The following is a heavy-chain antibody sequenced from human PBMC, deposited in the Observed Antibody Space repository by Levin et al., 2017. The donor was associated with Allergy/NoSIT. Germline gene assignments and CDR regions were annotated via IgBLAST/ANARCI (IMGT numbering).Heavy chain of an antibody. CDR3: ARDAGWNRGTYDS. V-gene: IGHV4-39*07. D-gene: IGHD1-26*01. CDR2: IYYTEDT. J-gene: IGHJ4*02. Sequence: SETLSLTCTLSVDSIRTTSYYWAWIRQPPGKGLEWIGSIYYTEDTYYNPSLRSRVIISLDTSKNQFSLTLGSVTAADTATYFCARDAGWNRGTYDSWGQGTLVTVSS. CDR1: VDSIRTTSYY.